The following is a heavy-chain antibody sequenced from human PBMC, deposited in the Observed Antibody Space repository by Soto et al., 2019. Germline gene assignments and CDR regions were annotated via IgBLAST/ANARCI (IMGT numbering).Heavy chain of an antibody. CDR2: IYHSGST. V-gene: IGHV4-38-2*02. D-gene: IGHD3-22*01. Sequence: TLSLTCIVSGYSISSGYYWGWVRQPPGKGLEWIGSIYHSGSTYYNPYLKTRVTISVDTSKTQSSLKLSTVTAADTDVYYCARGEVVHNLFDPWGQGTLVTAAS. CDR3: ARGEVVHNLFDP. J-gene: IGHJ5*02. CDR1: GYSISSGYY.